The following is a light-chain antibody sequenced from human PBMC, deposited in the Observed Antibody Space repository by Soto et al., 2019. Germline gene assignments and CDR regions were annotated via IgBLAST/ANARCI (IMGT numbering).Light chain of an antibody. CDR2: GAS. V-gene: IGKV3-20*01. CDR1: QSVSSCY. J-gene: IGKJ1*01. CDR3: QQYGSSGT. Sequence: DIVSTQSRGSPSQSQVPRATLSCRASQSVSSCYLAWYQQTPGPAPRLLNYGASNRATGIPDRFSGSGSGTDFTLTISRLEPEDFAVYYCQQYGSSGTFGQGTKVDI.